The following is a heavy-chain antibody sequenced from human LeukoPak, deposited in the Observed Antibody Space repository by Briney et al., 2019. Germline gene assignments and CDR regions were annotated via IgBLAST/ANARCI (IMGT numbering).Heavy chain of an antibody. CDR2: IIPIFGTA. CDR3: ARARGTVTHFDY. CDR1: GGTFSNYA. V-gene: IGHV1-69*13. D-gene: IGHD4-17*01. J-gene: IGHJ4*02. Sequence: SVKVSCKASGGTFSNYAISWVRQAPGQGLEWMGGIIPIFGTANYAQKFQGRVTITADESTSTAYMELSSLRSEDTAVYYCARARGTVTHFDYWGQGTLVTVSS.